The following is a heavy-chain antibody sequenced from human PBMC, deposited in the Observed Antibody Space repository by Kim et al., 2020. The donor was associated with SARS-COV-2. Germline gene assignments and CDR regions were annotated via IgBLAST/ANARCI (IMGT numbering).Heavy chain of an antibody. J-gene: IGHJ4*02. CDR1: GFTFSSYS. CDR3: LAGDPRTVTPGVDFDY. CDR2: ISSSSSTI. Sequence: GGSLRLSCAASGFTFSSYSMNWVRQAPGKGLEWVSYISSSSSTIYYADSVKGRFTISRDNAKNSLYLQMNSLRDEDTAVYYCLAGDPRTVTPGVDFDYWGQGTLVTVSS. D-gene: IGHD4-17*01. V-gene: IGHV3-48*02.